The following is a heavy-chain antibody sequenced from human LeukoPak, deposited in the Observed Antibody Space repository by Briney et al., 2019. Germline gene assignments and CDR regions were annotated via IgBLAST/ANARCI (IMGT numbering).Heavy chain of an antibody. D-gene: IGHD3-10*01. CDR3: ARDLYGSGYESGGY. J-gene: IGHJ4*02. Sequence: GGSLRLSCVASGFTFGSSGMSWIRQAPGKGLEWVSAITASSGTTYYADSVKGRFTISRDNFKNTLYLQMNSLRAEDTAVYYCARDLYGSGYESGGYWGQGTLVTVSS. CDR1: GFTFGSSG. V-gene: IGHV3-23*01. CDR2: ITASSGTT.